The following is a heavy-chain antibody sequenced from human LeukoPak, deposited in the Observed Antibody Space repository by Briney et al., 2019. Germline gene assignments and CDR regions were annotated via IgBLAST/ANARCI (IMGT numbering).Heavy chain of an antibody. CDR3: ARGGRIAARRASRRETTYYYYMDV. CDR2: MNPNSGNT. V-gene: IGHV1-8*03. D-gene: IGHD6-6*01. CDR1: GYTFTSYD. Sequence: ASVKVSCKASGYTFTSYDINWVRQATGQGLEWMGWMNPNSGNTGYAQKFQGRVTITRNTSISTAYMELSSLRSEDTAVYYCARGGRIAARRASRRETTYYYYMDVWGKGTTVTVSS. J-gene: IGHJ6*03.